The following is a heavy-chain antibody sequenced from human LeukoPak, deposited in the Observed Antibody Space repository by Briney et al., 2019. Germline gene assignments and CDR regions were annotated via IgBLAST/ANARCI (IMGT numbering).Heavy chain of an antibody. CDR1: GGSISSSSYY. CDR3: ARALVVLSLLDAFDI. D-gene: IGHD3-22*01. V-gene: IGHV4-39*07. Sequence: SETLSLTCTVSGGSISSSSYYWGWIRQPPGKGLEWIGSIYYSGSTYYNPSLKSRVTISVDTSKNQFSLKLSSVTAADTAVYYCARALVVLSLLDAFDIWGQGTMVTVSS. CDR2: IYYSGST. J-gene: IGHJ3*02.